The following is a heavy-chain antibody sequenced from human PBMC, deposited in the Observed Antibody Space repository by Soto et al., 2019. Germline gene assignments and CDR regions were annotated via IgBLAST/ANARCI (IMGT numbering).Heavy chain of an antibody. V-gene: IGHV1-2*02. CDR2: INPNSGGT. CDR1: GYTFTGYY. J-gene: IGHJ4*02. D-gene: IGHD3-10*01. CDR3: ARDPITMIRGVIPPFDY. Sequence: GASVKVSCKASGYTFTGYYMHWVRQAPGQGLEWMGWINPNSGGTNYAQNFQGRVTMTRDTSISTAYMELSRLRSDDTAVYYCARDPITMIRGVIPPFDYWGQGTLVTVYS.